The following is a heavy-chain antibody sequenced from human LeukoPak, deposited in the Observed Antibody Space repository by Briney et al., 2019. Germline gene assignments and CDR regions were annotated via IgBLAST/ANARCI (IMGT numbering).Heavy chain of an antibody. J-gene: IGHJ4*02. D-gene: IGHD6-13*01. CDR2: ISYDGSNK. V-gene: IGHV3-30-3*02. CDR3: AKTGTPWYYFDY. CDR1: GFTFSSNS. Sequence: GGSLRLSCAASGFTFSSNSMHWVRQAPGKGLEWVALISYDGSNKYYADSVKGRFTISRDNSKNTLYLQMNSLRAEDTAVYYCAKTGTPWYYFDYWGQGTLVTVSS.